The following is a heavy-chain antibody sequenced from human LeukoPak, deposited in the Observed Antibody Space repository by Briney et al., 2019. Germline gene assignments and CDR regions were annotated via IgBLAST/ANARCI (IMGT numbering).Heavy chain of an antibody. D-gene: IGHD1-26*01. CDR2: ISAYNGNT. J-gene: IGHJ3*02. CDR1: GYTFTSYG. V-gene: IGHV1-18*01. Sequence: GASVKVSCKASGYTFTSYGISWVRQAPGQGLEWMGWISAYNGNTNYAQKLQGRVTMTTDTSTSTAYMELRSLRSDDTAVYYCARDVSRLGEVDAFDIWGQGTMVTVSS. CDR3: ARDVSRLGEVDAFDI.